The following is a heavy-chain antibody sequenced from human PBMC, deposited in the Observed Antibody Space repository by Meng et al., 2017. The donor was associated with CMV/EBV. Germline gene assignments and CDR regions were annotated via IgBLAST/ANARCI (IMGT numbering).Heavy chain of an antibody. D-gene: IGHD3-3*01. J-gene: IGHJ6*02. Sequence: ASVQVSCKASAYTFIGYYMHWVRQAPGQGLEWMGWINPNSGGTNYAQKFQGRVTMTRDTSISTAYMELSRLRSDDTAVFYCARDLKSFDFWSGYSNYYYYGMDVWGQGTTVTVSS. V-gene: IGHV1-2*02. CDR2: INPNSGGT. CDR1: AYTFIGYY. CDR3: ARDLKSFDFWSGYSNYYYYGMDV.